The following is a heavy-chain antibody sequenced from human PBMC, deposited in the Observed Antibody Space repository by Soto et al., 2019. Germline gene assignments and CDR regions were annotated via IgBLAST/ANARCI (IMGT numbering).Heavy chain of an antibody. V-gene: IGHV1-18*01. CDR3: ARDPPPPDY. CDR2: ISAYNGNT. J-gene: IGHJ4*02. Sequence: QVQLVQSGAEVKKPGASVKVSCKASGYTFASYAISWMRQAPGQGLEWMGWISAYNGNTNYAQKLQGSVTMTTDTSPSTAYMELRSLRPDDTAVYYCARDPPPPDYWGQGTLVTVSS. CDR1: GYTFASYA.